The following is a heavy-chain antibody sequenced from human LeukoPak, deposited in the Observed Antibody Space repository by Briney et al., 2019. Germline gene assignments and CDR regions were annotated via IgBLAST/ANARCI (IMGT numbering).Heavy chain of an antibody. CDR2: ISWNSGSI. D-gene: IGHD3-16*02. CDR1: GFTFDDYA. V-gene: IGHV3-9*01. Sequence: PGGSLRLSCAASGFTFDDYAMHWVRQAPGKGLEWVSGISWNSGSIGYADSVKGRFTISRDNAKNSLYLQMNSLRAEDTALYYCASMYVWGSYRSPADPLRGDAFDIWGQGTMVTVSS. J-gene: IGHJ3*02. CDR3: ASMYVWGSYRSPADPLRGDAFDI.